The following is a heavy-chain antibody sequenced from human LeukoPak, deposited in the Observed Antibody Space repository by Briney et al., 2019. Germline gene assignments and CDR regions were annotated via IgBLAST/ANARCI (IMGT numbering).Heavy chain of an antibody. Sequence: GGSLRLSCSASGFTFSSYAMHWVRQAPGKGLEYVSAISSNGGSTYYADSVKGRFTISRDNSKNTLYLQVSSLRAEDTAVYYCVKDTGIEHWLVSVYWGQGPLVTVSS. CDR3: VKDTGIEHWLVSVY. CDR1: GFTFSSYA. V-gene: IGHV3-64D*06. D-gene: IGHD6-19*01. CDR2: ISSNGGST. J-gene: IGHJ4*02.